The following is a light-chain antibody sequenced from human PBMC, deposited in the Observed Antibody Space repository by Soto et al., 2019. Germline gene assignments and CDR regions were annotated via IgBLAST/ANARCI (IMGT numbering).Light chain of an antibody. CDR3: QQYNSWPLT. CDR1: QSVAKNY. Sequence: EILLTQSPCTLSLSPGERATLSCRASQSVAKNYLAWYKQKPGQAPRLLVYDASTRATGVPERFRGSGSGTEFTLTISSLQSEDFEVYYCQQYNSWPLTFGGGTKVDIK. V-gene: IGKV3-20*01. J-gene: IGKJ4*01. CDR2: DAS.